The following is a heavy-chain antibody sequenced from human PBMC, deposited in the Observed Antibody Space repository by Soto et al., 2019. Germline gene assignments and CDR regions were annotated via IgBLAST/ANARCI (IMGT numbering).Heavy chain of an antibody. CDR2: ISGSGGST. CDR1: GFTFSSYA. D-gene: IGHD6-6*01. CDR3: AKQEIYSSSIYYYYYYGMDV. Sequence: GGSLRLSCAASGFTFSSYAMSWVRQAPGKGLEWVSAISGSGGSTYYADSVKGRFTISRDNSKNTLYLQMNSLRAEDTAVYYCAKQEIYSSSIYYYYYYGMDVRGQGTTVTVSS. J-gene: IGHJ6*02. V-gene: IGHV3-23*01.